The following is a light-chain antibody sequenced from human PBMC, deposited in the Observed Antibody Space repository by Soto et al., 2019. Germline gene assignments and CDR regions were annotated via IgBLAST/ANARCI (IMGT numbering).Light chain of an antibody. V-gene: IGLV2-23*03. J-gene: IGLJ2*01. CDR3: CSYAGSSTVQ. CDR1: SSDVGNYNL. Sequence: QSVLTQPASVSGSPGQSITISCTGTSSDVGNYNLVSWYQQHPGKAPKLMIYEGSKRPSGISNRFSGSNSGNTASLTISGLQAEDEADYYCCSYAGSSTVQFGGGTKLTVL. CDR2: EGS.